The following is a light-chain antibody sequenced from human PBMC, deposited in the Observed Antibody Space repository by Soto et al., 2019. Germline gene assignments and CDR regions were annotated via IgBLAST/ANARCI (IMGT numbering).Light chain of an antibody. V-gene: IGKV3-15*01. Sequence: LAMTQSPATLSLSTRKRATLSCRASENVNSTVAWWYQQKPGQPPRLLIFGAYTRASGIPGRFSGSGSGTEFTLTISSLQSEDFAVYYCQQNDDWPSFGQGTKVDIK. J-gene: IGKJ1*01. CDR3: QQNDDWPS. CDR2: GAY. CDR1: ENVNST.